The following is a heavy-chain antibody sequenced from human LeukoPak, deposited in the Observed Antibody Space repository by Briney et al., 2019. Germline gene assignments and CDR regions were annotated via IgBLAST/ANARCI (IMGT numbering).Heavy chain of an antibody. CDR3: TPVMVEDREF. V-gene: IGHV3-15*01. Sequence: GGSLRLSCAASGFIFNKAWMNWVRQAPGKGPEWVGRIKSKDDGETTDYGAPVKGRFTISRDDSKNTLYLQMNSLKTDDTAIYYCTPVMVEDREFWGQGTLVTVSS. J-gene: IGHJ4*02. CDR2: IKSKDDGETT. CDR1: GFIFNKAW. D-gene: IGHD2-15*01.